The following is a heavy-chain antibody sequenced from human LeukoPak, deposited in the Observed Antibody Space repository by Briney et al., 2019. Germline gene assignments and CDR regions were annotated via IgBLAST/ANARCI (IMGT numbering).Heavy chain of an antibody. V-gene: IGHV1-18*01. Sequence: ASVKVSCKASGYTFTTYGINWVRQAPGQGLEWMGWISAYSGHTNYAQKFQGRVTMTRDTSTTTVYMEVGSLRSDDTAVFYCARDYDDDSRCFGYWGQGTLVTVPS. CDR2: ISAYSGHT. D-gene: IGHD5-12*01. CDR3: ARDYDDDSRCFGY. J-gene: IGHJ4*02. CDR1: GYTFTTYG.